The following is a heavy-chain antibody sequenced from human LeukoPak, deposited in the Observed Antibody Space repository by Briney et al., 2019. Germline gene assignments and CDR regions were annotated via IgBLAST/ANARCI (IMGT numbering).Heavy chain of an antibody. CDR3: ARASGWTGSGGYYGMDV. D-gene: IGHD3-10*01. CDR2: IYYSGST. J-gene: IGHJ6*02. Sequence: SETLSLTCTVSGGSISSYYWSWIRQPPGKGLEWIGYIYYSGSTNYNPSLKSRVTISVDTSKNQFSLKLSSVTAADTAVYYCARASGWTGSGGYYGMDVWGQGATVTVSS. V-gene: IGHV4-59*01. CDR1: GGSISSYY.